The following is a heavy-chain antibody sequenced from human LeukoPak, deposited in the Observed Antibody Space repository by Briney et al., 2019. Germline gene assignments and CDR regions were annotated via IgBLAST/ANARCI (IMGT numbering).Heavy chain of an antibody. V-gene: IGHV3-48*03. CDR2: ISSSGSTI. Sequence: GGSLRLSCAASGFTFSSYEMNWVRQAPGKGLEWVSYISSSGSTIYYADSVKGRFTISRDNAKNSLYLQMNSLRAEDTAVYYCARDRDGDYAGVWGQGTLVTVSS. D-gene: IGHD4-17*01. J-gene: IGHJ4*02. CDR3: ARDRDGDYAGV. CDR1: GFTFSSYE.